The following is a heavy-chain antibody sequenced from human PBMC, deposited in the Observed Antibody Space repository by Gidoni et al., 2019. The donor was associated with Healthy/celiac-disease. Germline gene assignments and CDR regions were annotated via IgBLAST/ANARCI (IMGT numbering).Heavy chain of an antibody. CDR3: AKDDSSGSYFAFDY. V-gene: IGHV3-9*01. CDR2: ISWNSGSI. J-gene: IGHJ4*02. Sequence: EVQLVASGGGLVQPGRSLRLSCSASGFTFDDYAMHWVRQAPGKGLEWVSGISWNSGSIGYADSVKGRFTISRDNAKNSLYLQMNSLRAEDTALYYCAKDDSSGSYFAFDYWGQGTLVTVSS. D-gene: IGHD1-26*01. CDR1: GFTFDDYA.